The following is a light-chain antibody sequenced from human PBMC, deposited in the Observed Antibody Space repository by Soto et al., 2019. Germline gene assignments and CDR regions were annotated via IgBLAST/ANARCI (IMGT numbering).Light chain of an antibody. V-gene: IGLV1-47*02. Sequence: QSVLPQTPSVSGTPGQTVTISCSGSSSNIGRNYVYWYQQLPGAAPKLLMYSHNIRPSGVPDRFSASTSGTSASLVISGLRSEDEADYRCATWDDDVSGVVFGGGTKLTVL. J-gene: IGLJ2*01. CDR2: SHN. CDR3: ATWDDDVSGVV. CDR1: SSNIGRNY.